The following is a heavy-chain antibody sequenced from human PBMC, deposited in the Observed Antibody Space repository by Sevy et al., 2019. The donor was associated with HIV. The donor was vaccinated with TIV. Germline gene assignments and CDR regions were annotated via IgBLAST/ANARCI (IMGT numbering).Heavy chain of an antibody. D-gene: IGHD3-22*01. V-gene: IGHV3-9*01. CDR2: ISWNSGSI. CDR3: AKSGTPHYYDSSGYYN. Sequence: GGSLRLSCAASGFTFDDYAMHWVRQAPGKRLEWVSGISWNSGSIGYADSVKGRFTISRDNAKNSLYLQMNSLRAEDTALYYCAKSGTPHYYDSSGYYNWGQGTLVTVSS. J-gene: IGHJ4*02. CDR1: GFTFDDYA.